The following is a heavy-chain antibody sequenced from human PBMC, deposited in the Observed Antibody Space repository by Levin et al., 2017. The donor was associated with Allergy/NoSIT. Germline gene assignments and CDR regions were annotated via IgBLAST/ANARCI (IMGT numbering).Heavy chain of an antibody. CDR2: INQYGNT. CDR3: ARGVEGIPPNGH. CDR1: GEYLRGHY. Sequence: GSLRLSCAVYGEYLRGHYWTWIRQPPGKGLEWVGEINQYGNTNYNPSLKSRVTISEDTSKNQFSLKLTSLTVADTATYYCARGVEGIPPNGHWGRGTLVTVSS. V-gene: IGHV4-34*01. J-gene: IGHJ4*02. D-gene: IGHD2-8*01.